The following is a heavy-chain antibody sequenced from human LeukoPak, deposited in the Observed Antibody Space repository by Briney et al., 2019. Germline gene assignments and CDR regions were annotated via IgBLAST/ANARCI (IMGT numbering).Heavy chain of an antibody. V-gene: IGHV3-23*01. CDR1: GFTFSDYA. D-gene: IGHD4-23*01. J-gene: IGHJ5*02. CDR2: INGGGGSK. CDR3: AKVLLTTAVSP. Sequence: GGSLRLSCAASGFTFSDYAMTWVRQAPGKGPEWVSTINGGGGSKYFADSVKGRFTISRDNSKNTLYLQMNSLRAEDTAVYYCAKVLLTTAVSPWGQGTLVIVSS.